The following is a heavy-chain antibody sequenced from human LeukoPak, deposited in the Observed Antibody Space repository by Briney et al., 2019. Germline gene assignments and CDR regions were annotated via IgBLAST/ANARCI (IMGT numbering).Heavy chain of an antibody. CDR1: NGSMTSDSYY. V-gene: IGHV4-39*02. D-gene: IGHD2-2*03. Sequence: PSETLSLTCTVSNGSMTSDSYYWAWVRQPPGKGLEWIGTIFYSGKTYYSASLKSRVTVSLDTSKKNFSLRLSSVTAADAAVYYCARLWIVATWFDAWGQGALVTVSS. CDR3: ARLWIVATWFDA. J-gene: IGHJ5*02. CDR2: IFYSGKT.